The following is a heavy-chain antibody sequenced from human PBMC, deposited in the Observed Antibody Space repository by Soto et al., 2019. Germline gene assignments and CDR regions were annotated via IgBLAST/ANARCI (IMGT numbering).Heavy chain of an antibody. CDR1: GFTFDDYA. Sequence: EVQLVESGGGLVQPGRSLRLSCAASGFTFDDYAMHWVRQAPGKGLEWVSGISWNSGSIGYADSVKGRFTISRDNAKNSLYLQMNSLRAEDTALYYCAKDRRMITFGGVGGNDAFDIWGQGTMVTVSS. CDR3: AKDRRMITFGGVGGNDAFDI. CDR2: ISWNSGSI. J-gene: IGHJ3*02. V-gene: IGHV3-9*01. D-gene: IGHD3-16*01.